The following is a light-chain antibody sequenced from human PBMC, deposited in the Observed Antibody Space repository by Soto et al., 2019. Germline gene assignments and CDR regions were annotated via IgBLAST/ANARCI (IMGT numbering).Light chain of an antibody. V-gene: IGKV3-11*01. Sequence: EIVLTQSPATLSLSPGERATLSCRASQSVAGNLAWYQQKPGQAPRLLISDASNRATGIPARFSGSGSGTDFTLTISSLEPEDFAVYYCQQGSNWPPVYTFGQGTKLEIK. J-gene: IGKJ2*01. CDR1: QSVAGN. CDR3: QQGSNWPPVYT. CDR2: DAS.